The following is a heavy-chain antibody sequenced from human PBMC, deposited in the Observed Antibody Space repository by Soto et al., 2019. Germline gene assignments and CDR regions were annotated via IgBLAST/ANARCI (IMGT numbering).Heavy chain of an antibody. CDR1: GASISSSSYY. Sequence: SETRCLTWTVSGASISSSSYYWGWIRQPPGKGLEWIGSMSYSGSTYYNPSLKSRVTVSVDTSKNQFSLKLTSATAADTAVYYCAREGNIAEPVGQLASWGLGTLDTVSS. D-gene: IGHD1-1*01. CDR3: AREGNIAEPVGQLAS. CDR2: MSYSGST. V-gene: IGHV4-39*01. J-gene: IGHJ5*01.